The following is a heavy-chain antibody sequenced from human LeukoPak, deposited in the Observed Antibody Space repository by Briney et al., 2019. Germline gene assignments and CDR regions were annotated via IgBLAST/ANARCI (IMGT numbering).Heavy chain of an antibody. J-gene: IGHJ5*02. CDR3: ARDLMRYLDSNDP. D-gene: IGHD3-9*01. CDR1: GFTFSSYE. CDR2: ISSSGSTI. V-gene: IGHV3-48*03. Sequence: GGSLRLSCVASGFTFSSYEMNWVRQAPGKGLEWVSYISSSGSTIYYADSVKGRFTISRDNAKNSLYLQMNSLRAEDTAVYYCARDLMRYLDSNDPWGQGTLVTVSS.